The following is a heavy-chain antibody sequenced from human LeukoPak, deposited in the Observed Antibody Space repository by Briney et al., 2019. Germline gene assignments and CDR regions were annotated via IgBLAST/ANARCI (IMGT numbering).Heavy chain of an antibody. J-gene: IGHJ4*02. CDR2: IIPILGIA. CDR3: ARDEAYYYDSSGYYPFDY. CDR1: GGTVSSYA. Sequence: SVKVSCKASGGTVSSYAISWVGQAPGQGLEWMGRIIPILGIANYAQKFQGRVTITADKSTSTAYMELSCLRSEDTAVYYCARDEAYYYDSSGYYPFDYWGQGTLVTVSS. V-gene: IGHV1-69*04. D-gene: IGHD3-22*01.